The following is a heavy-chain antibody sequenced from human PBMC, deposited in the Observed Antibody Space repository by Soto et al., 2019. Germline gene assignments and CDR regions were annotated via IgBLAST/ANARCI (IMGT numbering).Heavy chain of an antibody. D-gene: IGHD2-2*01. CDR1: GGSFSGYY. Sequence: SETLSLTCAVYGGSFSGYYWSWIRQPTGKGLEWIGEINHSGSTNYNPSLKSRVTISVDTAKNQFSLKLSSVTAADTAVYYCARLSSLVVVPAADDYWGQGTLVTVSS. CDR2: INHSGST. CDR3: ARLSSLVVVPAADDY. J-gene: IGHJ4*02. V-gene: IGHV4-34*01.